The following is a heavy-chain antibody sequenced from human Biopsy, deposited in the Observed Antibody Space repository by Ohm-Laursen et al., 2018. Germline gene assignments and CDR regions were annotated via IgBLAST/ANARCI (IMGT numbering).Heavy chain of an antibody. CDR1: GFTFRTYE. V-gene: IGHV3-48*03. Sequence: SLRLSCTASGFTFRTYEMNWVRQAPGKGLEWVSHIGSSGSTIYYADSEKGRFTISRDNAKNSLYLQVSSLRAEDTAVYYCARSYFWGSYRSPYFDSWGQGTLVAVSS. CDR2: IGSSGSTI. CDR3: ARSYFWGSYRSPYFDS. D-gene: IGHD3-16*02. J-gene: IGHJ4*02.